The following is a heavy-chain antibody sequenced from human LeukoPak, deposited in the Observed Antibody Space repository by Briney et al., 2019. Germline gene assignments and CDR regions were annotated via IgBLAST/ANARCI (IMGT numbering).Heavy chain of an antibody. CDR2: MNPNSGNT. V-gene: IGHV1-8*01. CDR3: ARGIVVVPAAILDPYWFDP. D-gene: IGHD2-2*02. Sequence: GASVKDSCKASGYTFTSYDINGVRRATGKGLEWMGWMNPNSGNTGYAQKFQGRVTMTRNTSISTAYMELSSLRSEDTAVYYCARGIVVVPAAILDPYWFDPWGQGTLVTVSS. CDR1: GYTFTSYD. J-gene: IGHJ5*02.